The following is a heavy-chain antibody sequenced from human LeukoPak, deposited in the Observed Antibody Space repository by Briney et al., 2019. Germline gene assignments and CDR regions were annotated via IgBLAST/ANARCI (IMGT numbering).Heavy chain of an antibody. Sequence: GGSLRLSCAASGFTFDDCAMHWVRQTPGKGLEWVSLISWDGGSTYYADSVKGRFIISRDNSKNSLYLQMNSLRAEDTAVYYCAKEIWPTVTTPGWTYFDYWGQGALVTVSS. D-gene: IGHD4-17*01. J-gene: IGHJ4*02. V-gene: IGHV3-43D*03. CDR3: AKEIWPTVTTPGWTYFDY. CDR1: GFTFDDCA. CDR2: ISWDGGST.